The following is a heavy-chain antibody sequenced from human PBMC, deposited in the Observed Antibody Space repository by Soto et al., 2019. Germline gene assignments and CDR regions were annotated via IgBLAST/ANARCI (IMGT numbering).Heavy chain of an antibody. CDR2: ITGSGDIT. D-gene: IGHD3-22*01. J-gene: IGHJ4*02. CDR1: GFTFSSYA. CDR3: AKEEDSGGYKGFSFDF. Sequence: GGSLRLSCAASGFTFSSYAMSWVRQAPGKGLQWVSGITGSGDITYYADSVKDRFTISRDNSKNTLYLQMNSLRAEDTAVYYCAKEEDSGGYKGFSFDFWGQGTRVTVSS. V-gene: IGHV3-23*01.